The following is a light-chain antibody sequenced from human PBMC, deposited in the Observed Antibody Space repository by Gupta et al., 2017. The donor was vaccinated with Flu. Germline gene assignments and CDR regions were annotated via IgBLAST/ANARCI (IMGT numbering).Light chain of an antibody. CDR2: EVS. CDR1: SSDIGYYNY. J-gene: IGLJ3*02. Sequence: QSALIQPASVSGSPGQSITISCTGTSSDIGYYNYVSWYQQYPGKVPKLMIYEVSYRPSGISDRFSGSKSGNTASLTISGLQAEDEADYYCSSYTGSVTVFGGGTKLTVL. V-gene: IGLV2-14*01. CDR3: SSYTGSVTV.